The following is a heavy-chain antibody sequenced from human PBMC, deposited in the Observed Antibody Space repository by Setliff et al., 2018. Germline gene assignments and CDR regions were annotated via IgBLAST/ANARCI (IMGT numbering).Heavy chain of an antibody. CDR2: IYYSGST. Sequence: LSLTCTVSGGSISSGGYYWSWIRQHPGKGLEWIGYIYYSGSTYYNPSLKSRVTISVDTSKNQFSLKLSSVTAADTAVYYCARGRYWFAPNWFDPWGQGTLVTVS. J-gene: IGHJ5*02. CDR1: GGSISSGGYY. CDR3: ARGRYWFAPNWFDP. D-gene: IGHD2-21*01. V-gene: IGHV4-31*03.